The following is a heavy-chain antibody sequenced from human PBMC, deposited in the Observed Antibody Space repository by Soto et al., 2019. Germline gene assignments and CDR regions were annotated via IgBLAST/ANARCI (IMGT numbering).Heavy chain of an antibody. CDR3: AREVVSNYYNF. CDR1: GGSISAYQ. Sequence: SETLSLTCTVSGGSISAYQWSWIRQPPGKRLEWIGYISNSGPTNYNPSLKSRVTISLDTSKNQFFLKLSSLTAADKAVYYCAREVVSNYYNFWGQGTLVTVSS. J-gene: IGHJ4*02. V-gene: IGHV4-59*01. D-gene: IGHD4-4*01. CDR2: ISNSGPT.